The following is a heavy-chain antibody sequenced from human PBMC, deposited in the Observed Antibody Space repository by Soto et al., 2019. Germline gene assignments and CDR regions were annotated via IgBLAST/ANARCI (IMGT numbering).Heavy chain of an antibody. CDR3: ARGHYDILTTTYYYYYGMDV. J-gene: IGHJ6*02. CDR1: GGTFSSYA. D-gene: IGHD3-9*01. V-gene: IGHV1-69*13. Sequence: GASVKVSCKASGGTFSSYAISWVRQAPGQGLEWMGGIIPIFGTANYAQKFQGRVTITADESTSTAYMELSSLRPEDTAVYYCARGHYDILTTTYYYYYGMDVWGQGTTVTV. CDR2: IIPIFGTA.